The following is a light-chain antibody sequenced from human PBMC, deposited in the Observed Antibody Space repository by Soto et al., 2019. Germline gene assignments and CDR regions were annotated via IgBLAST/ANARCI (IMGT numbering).Light chain of an antibody. CDR3: QQYSDFLIS. CDR1: QRISRS. Sequence: DIQMTQSPSTLSASVGDRVTITCRASQRISRSLAWYQQKPGNAPNLLIFDASSLEGGVPSRFSGSGFGTEVTRAITILQPADFATYYCQQYSDFLISFGPGTTVDFK. CDR2: DAS. V-gene: IGKV1-5*01. J-gene: IGKJ3*01.